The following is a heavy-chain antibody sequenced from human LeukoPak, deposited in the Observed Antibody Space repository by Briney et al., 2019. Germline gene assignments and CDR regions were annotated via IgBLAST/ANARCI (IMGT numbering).Heavy chain of an antibody. D-gene: IGHD5-24*01. J-gene: IGHJ6*03. Sequence: ASVKVSCKASGYTFTSYGISWVRQAPGQGLGWMGWISAYNGNTNYAQKLQGRVTMTTDTSTSTAYMELRSLRSDDTAVYYCAGGVRDGYNYYYYYYMDVWGKGTTVTVSS. CDR2: ISAYNGNT. CDR1: GYTFTSYG. CDR3: AGGVRDGYNYYYYYYMDV. V-gene: IGHV1-18*01.